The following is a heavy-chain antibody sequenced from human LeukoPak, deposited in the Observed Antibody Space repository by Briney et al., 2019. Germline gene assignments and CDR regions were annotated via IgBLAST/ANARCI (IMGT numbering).Heavy chain of an antibody. J-gene: IGHJ4*02. D-gene: IGHD3-10*01. CDR1: GFTFSNYE. CDR2: ISSSGTTI. CDR3: ARVLYGSGSEYFDY. Sequence: GGSLRLSCAASGFTFSNYEMKWVRQAPGKGLQWASYISSSGTTIYYAASVKGRFTISRDNAKNSLYLQMNGLRAEDTAVYYCARVLYGSGSEYFDYWGQGTLVTVSS. V-gene: IGHV3-48*03.